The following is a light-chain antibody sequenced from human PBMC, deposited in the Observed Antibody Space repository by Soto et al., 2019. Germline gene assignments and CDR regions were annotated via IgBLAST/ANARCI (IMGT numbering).Light chain of an antibody. CDR2: GAS. CDR1: QSVSRN. V-gene: IGKV3-15*01. CDR3: QAIHKWPFT. J-gene: IGKJ4*01. Sequence: ETVMTQSPAALSASPGEKITLSCRASQSVSRNLAWYQQRPGQTPRLVIYGASTRATGIPVRFTASGSGTEFTLHISSLQAESFSVYFCQAIHKWPFTFGGGDKVEIK.